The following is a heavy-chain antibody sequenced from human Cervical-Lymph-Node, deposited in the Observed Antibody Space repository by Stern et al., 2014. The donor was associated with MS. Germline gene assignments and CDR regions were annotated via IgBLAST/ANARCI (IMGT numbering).Heavy chain of an antibody. D-gene: IGHD4-17*01. V-gene: IGHV4-30-2*01. CDR1: GGSISSGGYS. CDR2: IYHSGST. Sequence: QVQLQESGSGLVKPSQTLSLTCAVSGGSISSGGYSWSWIRQPPGKELEWIGYIYHSGSTYYNPSLKSRITISSTKSHNQYSMKMTSGTAADTAVYYCARSSTVTPNAFDIWGQGTMVTVSS. J-gene: IGHJ3*02. CDR3: ARSSTVTPNAFDI.